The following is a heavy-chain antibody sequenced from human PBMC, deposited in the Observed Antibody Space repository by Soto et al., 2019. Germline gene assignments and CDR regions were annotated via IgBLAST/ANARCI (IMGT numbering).Heavy chain of an antibody. CDR3: ARARMVRGVIYYYGMDV. Sequence: QVQLQESGPGLVKSSQTLSLTCAVSGGSISSGGNYWSWIRQHPGKGLEWIGYIYYSGSTYYNPSIKSRVTISVETSKNQCSLKLSSVTAADTAVYYCARARMVRGVIYYYGMDVWGQGTTVTVSS. CDR2: IYYSGST. V-gene: IGHV4-31*11. CDR1: GGSISSGGNY. J-gene: IGHJ6*02. D-gene: IGHD3-10*01.